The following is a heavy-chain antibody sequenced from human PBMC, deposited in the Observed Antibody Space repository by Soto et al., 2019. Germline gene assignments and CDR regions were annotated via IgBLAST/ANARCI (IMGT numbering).Heavy chain of an antibody. CDR2: ISGYNGNT. CDR1: GYTFSNYG. D-gene: IGHD6-13*01. V-gene: IGHV1-18*01. J-gene: IGHJ1*01. CDR3: ARERDASSWSSAEYLQH. Sequence: ASVKVSCKASGYTFSNYGIHWVRQAPGQGLERMGWISGYNGNTNYAQKVQGRVTMTTDTPTSTAYMEVRSLRSDDTAVYYCARERDASSWSSAEYLQHWGQGTLVTV.